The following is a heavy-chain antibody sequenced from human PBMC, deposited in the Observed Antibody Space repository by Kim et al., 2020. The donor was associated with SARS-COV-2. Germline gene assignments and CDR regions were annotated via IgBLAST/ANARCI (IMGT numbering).Heavy chain of an antibody. V-gene: IGHV1-3*01. J-gene: IGHJ3*02. CDR1: GFTFTNYV. D-gene: IGHD2-2*01. Sequence: ASVKVSCKASGFTFTNYVIHWVRQAPGQRLEWMGWINAGNGNTKYSQKFQGRVTMIRDSSASAAYMELSSLRSEDTAIYYCGRGEIGYCSSNTCSDAFDIWGQGTMVTVSS. CDR3: GRGEIGYCSSNTCSDAFDI. CDR2: INAGNGNT.